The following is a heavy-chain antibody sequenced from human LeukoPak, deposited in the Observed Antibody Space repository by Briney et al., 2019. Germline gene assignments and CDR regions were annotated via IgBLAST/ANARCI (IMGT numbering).Heavy chain of an antibody. CDR2: IDPSGGTT. D-gene: IGHD3-10*01. CDR3: ARGLGSGSYYGS. J-gene: IGHJ5*02. V-gene: IGHV1-46*01. CDR1: GYTFTSYR. Sequence: ASVKVSCKASGYTFTSYRMHWVRQAPGQGLEWMGIIDPSGGTTSYAQKFQGRVTMTRDTSTSTVYMELSSLGSEDTAVYYCARGLGSGSYYGSWGQGTLVTVSS.